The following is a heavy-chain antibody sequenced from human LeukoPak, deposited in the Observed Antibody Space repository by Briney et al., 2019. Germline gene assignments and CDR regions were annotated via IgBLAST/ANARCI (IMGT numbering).Heavy chain of an antibody. V-gene: IGHV3-33*06. CDR3: AKDSRLYGGYDFDY. D-gene: IGHD5-12*01. CDR2: IWYDGSNK. CDR1: GFTFSSYG. J-gene: IGHJ4*02. Sequence: PGRSLRLSCAASGFTFSSYGMHWVRQAPGKGLELVAVIWYDGSNKYYADSVKGRFTISRDNSKKTLYLQMNSLRAEDTAVYYCAKDSRLYGGYDFDYWGQGTLVTVSS.